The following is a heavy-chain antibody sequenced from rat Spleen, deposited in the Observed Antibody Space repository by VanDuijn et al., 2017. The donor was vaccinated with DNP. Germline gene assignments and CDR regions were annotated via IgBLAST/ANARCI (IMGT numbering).Heavy chain of an antibody. V-gene: IGHV3-3*01. CDR3: ARSDNSGSKWNY. CDR1: GYSITSSYR. Sequence: EVQLQESGPGLVKPSQSLSLTCSVTGYSITSSYRWNWIRKFPGNKLEWMGYINSEGTTNYNPSLKSRISITRDTSKNQFFLQVNSVTTEDTATYYCARSDNSGSKWNYWGQGVMVTVSS. CDR2: INSEGTT. D-gene: IGHD4-3*01. J-gene: IGHJ2*01.